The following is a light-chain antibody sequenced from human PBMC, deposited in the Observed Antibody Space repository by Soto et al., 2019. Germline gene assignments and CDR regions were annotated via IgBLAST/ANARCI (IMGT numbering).Light chain of an antibody. Sequence: QSVLTQPPSASGTPGQRVTISCSGSSSNIGTNHVYWYQHLPGTAPKLLIYRDTLRPSGVPDPFSGSKSGTSASLAISGLRSEDEADYYCAAWDDNLNGWVFGGGTQLTVL. J-gene: IGLJ3*02. V-gene: IGLV1-47*01. CDR2: RDT. CDR3: AAWDDNLNGWV. CDR1: SSNIGTNH.